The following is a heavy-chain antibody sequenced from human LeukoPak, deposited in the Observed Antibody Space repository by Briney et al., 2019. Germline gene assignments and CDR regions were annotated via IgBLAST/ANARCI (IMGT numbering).Heavy chain of an antibody. CDR3: ARHGGGGSHNPPYYYGMDV. D-gene: IGHD1-26*01. CDR2: IHYRGST. CDR1: GGSISSYY. V-gene: IGHV4-59*08. Sequence: PSETLSLTCTVSGGSISSYYWSWIRQPPGKGLEWIGYIHYRGSTNYNPSLKSRVTISVDTSRNQFSLKVSSVTAADTAVYYCARHGGGGSHNPPYYYGMDVWGQGTTVTVSS. J-gene: IGHJ6*02.